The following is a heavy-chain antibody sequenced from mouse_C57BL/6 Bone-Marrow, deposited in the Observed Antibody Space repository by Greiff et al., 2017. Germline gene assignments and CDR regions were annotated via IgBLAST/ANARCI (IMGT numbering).Heavy chain of an antibody. CDR3: ARWAGGNYAWFAY. V-gene: IGHV1-72*01. D-gene: IGHD2-1*01. Sequence: QVHVKQPGAELVKPGASVKLSCKASGYTFTSYWMHWVKQRPGRGLEWIGRIDPNSGGTKYNEKFKSKATLTVDKPSSTAYMQLSSLTSEDSAVYYCARWAGGNYAWFAYWGQGTLVTVSA. CDR2: IDPNSGGT. J-gene: IGHJ3*01. CDR1: GYTFTSYW.